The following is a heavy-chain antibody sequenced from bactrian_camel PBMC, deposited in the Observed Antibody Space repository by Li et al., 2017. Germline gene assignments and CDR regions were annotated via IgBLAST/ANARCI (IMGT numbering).Heavy chain of an antibody. V-gene: IGHV3S53*01. CDR1: GCSNENYF. J-gene: IGHJ6*01. D-gene: IGHD1*01. CDR3: GADPYVQWLDFPPLDPQGFGY. CDR2: VARDGSV. Sequence: VESGGGSVQAGGSLRLSCAISGCSNENYFLAWFRQVSGKEREGVAEVARDGSVSYTDSVKGRFTISKDNAKNTLYLQMNNLKPEDTGMYYCGADPYVQWLDFPPLDPQGFGYWGQGTQVTVS.